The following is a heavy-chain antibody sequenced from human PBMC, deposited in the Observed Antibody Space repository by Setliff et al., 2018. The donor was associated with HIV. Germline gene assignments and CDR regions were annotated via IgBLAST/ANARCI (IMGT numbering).Heavy chain of an antibody. CDR1: GGSFSGYY. V-gene: IGHV4-34*01. CDR2: INDNGST. Sequence: PSETLSLTCAVYGGSFSGYYWSWIRQPPGKGLEWIGEINDNGSTNYNPSLKSRLTISVDTSKNQFSLKMSSVTAADTAVYYCNIYYYYYMDVWGKGTTVTVSS. J-gene: IGHJ6*03. CDR3: NIYYYYYMDV.